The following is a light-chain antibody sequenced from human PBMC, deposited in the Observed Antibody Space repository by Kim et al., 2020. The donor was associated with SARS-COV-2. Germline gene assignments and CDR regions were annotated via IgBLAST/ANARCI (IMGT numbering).Light chain of an antibody. J-gene: IGKJ5*01. CDR2: KAS. CDR3: QQHDSYPIT. V-gene: IGKV1-5*03. Sequence: DIQMTQSPSTLSACVGDRVTITCRASQSISSWLAWYQQKPGKAPKLLIYKASTLQSGVPSRFSGSGSGTEFTLTISSLQPDDFATYHCQQHDSYPITFGQGTRLEIK. CDR1: QSISSW.